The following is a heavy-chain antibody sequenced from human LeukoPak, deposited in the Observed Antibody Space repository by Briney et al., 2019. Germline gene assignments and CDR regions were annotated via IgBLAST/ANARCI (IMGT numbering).Heavy chain of an antibody. Sequence: SETLSLTCTVSGGSISSSSYFWGWIRQPPGKGLDWIGSTYYSGSTYYNPSLKSRVTISMDTSKNQFSLMLTSVTAADTAVYYCARASDPQQLVPRSFDYWGQGTLVTVSS. D-gene: IGHD6-13*01. V-gene: IGHV4-39*07. CDR1: GGSISSSSYF. J-gene: IGHJ4*02. CDR3: ARASDPQQLVPRSFDY. CDR2: TYYSGST.